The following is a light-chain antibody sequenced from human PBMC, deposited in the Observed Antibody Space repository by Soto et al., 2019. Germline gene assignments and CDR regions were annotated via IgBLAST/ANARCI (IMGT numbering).Light chain of an antibody. V-gene: IGKV3-20*01. Sequence: EIVLTHSPGTLSLSPGERATLSCRASQSGSDSYLAWYQQKPGQPPRLLIYGASSRGYGIPDRFSGSGSGTDFTLTISRLEPEDFAVYYCQHYGYPQWTFGQGTKVEIK. CDR1: QSGSDSY. J-gene: IGKJ1*01. CDR3: QHYGYPQWT. CDR2: GAS.